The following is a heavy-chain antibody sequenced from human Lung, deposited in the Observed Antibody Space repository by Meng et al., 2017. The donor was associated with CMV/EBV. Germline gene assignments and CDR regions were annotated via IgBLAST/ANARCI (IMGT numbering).Heavy chain of an antibody. J-gene: IGHJ5*02. Sequence: SXXXSCKASGGTFSNYPVSWVRHAPGLGLEWMGGFIPIFGTPNYAQKIQGRLTITTDESTSTAYMALNSLRSEDTAVYYCATEGPLNWFDRWGQGTLVTVSS. CDR3: ATEGPLNWFDR. V-gene: IGHV1-69*05. CDR1: GGTFSNYP. CDR2: FIPIFGTP.